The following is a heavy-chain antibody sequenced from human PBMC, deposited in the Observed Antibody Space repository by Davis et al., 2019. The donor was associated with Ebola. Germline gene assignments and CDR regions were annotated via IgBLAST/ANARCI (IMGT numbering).Heavy chain of an antibody. J-gene: IGHJ6*02. D-gene: IGHD3-9*01. V-gene: IGHV3-30*18. Sequence: GESLKISCAASGFTFTNYAMNWVRQAPGKGLEWVAVISYDGSNKYYADSAKGRFTISRDNSKNTLYLQMNSLRAEDTAVYYCAKDKFPLRYFDTLGMDVWGQGTTVTVSS. CDR2: ISYDGSNK. CDR3: AKDKFPLRYFDTLGMDV. CDR1: GFTFTNYA.